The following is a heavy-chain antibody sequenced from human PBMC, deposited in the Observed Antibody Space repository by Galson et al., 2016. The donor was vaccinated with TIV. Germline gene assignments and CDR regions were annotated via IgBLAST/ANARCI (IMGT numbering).Heavy chain of an antibody. CDR2: IYSDGHT. Sequence: SLRLSCAASGFAVNSNYMSWVRQAPGKGLAWVSLIYSDGHTYYADSVKGRFTISRDNSKNTLFLQMNTLRAEDTAVYYCARVRGRGGYSYGDDAFDIWGQGTMVTVSS. J-gene: IGHJ3*02. CDR3: ARVRGRGGYSYGDDAFDI. V-gene: IGHV3-53*01. CDR1: GFAVNSNY. D-gene: IGHD5-18*01.